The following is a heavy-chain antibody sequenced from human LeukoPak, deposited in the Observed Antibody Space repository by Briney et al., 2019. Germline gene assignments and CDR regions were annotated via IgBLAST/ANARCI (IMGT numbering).Heavy chain of an antibody. V-gene: IGHV3-48*03. CDR2: ISSGSAI. J-gene: IGHJ4*02. CDR1: GFTFSSYE. CDR3: ARERRKRGFDY. Sequence: GGSLRLSCAASGFTFSSYEMNWVRQAPGKGLEWVSYISSGSAIYYADSVKGRFTISRDNAKNSLYLQMNSLRAEDTAVYYCARERRKRGFDYWGQGTLVTVSS. D-gene: IGHD1-1*01.